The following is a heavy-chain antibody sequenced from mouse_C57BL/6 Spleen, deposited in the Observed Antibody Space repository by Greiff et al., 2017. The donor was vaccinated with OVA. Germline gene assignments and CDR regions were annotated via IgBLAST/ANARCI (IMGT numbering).Heavy chain of an antibody. Sequence: QVTLKESGPGILQSSQTLSLTCSFSGFSLSTSGMGVSWIRQPSGKGLEWLAHIYWDDDKRYNPSLKSRLTISKDTSRNQVFLKITSVDTADTATSYWGRRDWGSLAYWGKGTTLTVSS. CDR1: GFSLSTSGMG. J-gene: IGHJ2*01. D-gene: IGHD4-1*01. CDR2: IYWDDDK. CDR3: GRRDWGSLAY. V-gene: IGHV8-12*01.